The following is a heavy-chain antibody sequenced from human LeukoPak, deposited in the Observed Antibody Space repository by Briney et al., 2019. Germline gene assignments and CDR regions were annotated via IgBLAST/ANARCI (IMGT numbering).Heavy chain of an antibody. V-gene: IGHV3-11*06. J-gene: IGHJ4*02. CDR1: GFTFSDYY. CDR2: ISSSSSYT. CDR3: ARDGHGVPLDY. D-gene: IGHD4-17*01. Sequence: GGSLRLSCAASGFTFSDYYMSWIRQAPGKGLEWVSYISSSSSYTNYADSVKGRFTISRDNSKNTLYLQMNSLRAEDTALYYCARDGHGVPLDYWGQGTLVTVSP.